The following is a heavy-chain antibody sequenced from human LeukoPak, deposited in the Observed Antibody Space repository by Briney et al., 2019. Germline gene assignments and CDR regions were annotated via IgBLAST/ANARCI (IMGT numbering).Heavy chain of an antibody. J-gene: IGHJ4*02. V-gene: IGHV3-48*01. Sequence: GGSLRLSCAASGFTFSSYSMNWVRQAPGKGLEWVSYISSSSSTIYYADSVKGRFTISRDNAKNSLYLQMNSLRAEDTAVYYCAREGFLECLDHPPFDYWGQGTLVAVSS. CDR2: ISSSSSTI. CDR1: GFTFSSYS. D-gene: IGHD3-3*01. CDR3: AREGFLECLDHPPFDY.